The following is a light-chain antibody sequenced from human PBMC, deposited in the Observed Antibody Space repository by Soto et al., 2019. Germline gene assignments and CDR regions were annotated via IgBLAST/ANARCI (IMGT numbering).Light chain of an antibody. CDR1: QAIRTA. CDR2: AAS. Sequence: IQMTQSKSSLSASVGYRVTITCLASQAIRTALGWYQQKPGKVPKLLIYAASILQSGVPSRFTGAGSGTDFSFTISSLQPEDVATYFCQQYDSFHMYTFGQ. J-gene: IGKJ2*01. CDR3: QQYDSFHMYT. V-gene: IGKV1-17*01.